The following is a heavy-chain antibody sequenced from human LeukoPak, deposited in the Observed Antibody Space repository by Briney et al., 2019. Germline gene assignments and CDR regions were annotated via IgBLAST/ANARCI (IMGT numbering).Heavy chain of an antibody. CDR1: GFTLSSYW. Sequence: GGSLRLSCAASGFTLSSYWMSWVRQAPGKGLEWVANIKQDGSEKYYVDSVKGRFTISRDNAKNSLYLQMNSLRAEDTAVYYCARDRWDYVWGSYRGNWFDPWGQGTLVTVSS. CDR3: ARDRWDYVWGSYRGNWFDP. CDR2: IKQDGSEK. J-gene: IGHJ5*02. V-gene: IGHV3-7*01. D-gene: IGHD3-16*02.